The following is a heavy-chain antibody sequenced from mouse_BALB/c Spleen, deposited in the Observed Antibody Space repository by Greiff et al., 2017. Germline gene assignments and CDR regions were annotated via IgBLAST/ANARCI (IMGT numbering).Heavy chain of an antibody. J-gene: IGHJ3*01. Sequence: LQQPGSELVRPGASVKLSCKASGYIFTSYWMHWVKQRPGQGLEWIGNIYPGSGSTNYDEKFKSKATLTVDTSSSTAYMQLSSLTSEDSAVYYCTRSGDYWGQGTLVTVSA. CDR3: TRSGDY. V-gene: IGHV1S22*01. D-gene: IGHD3-1*01. CDR1: GYIFTSYW. CDR2: IYPGSGST.